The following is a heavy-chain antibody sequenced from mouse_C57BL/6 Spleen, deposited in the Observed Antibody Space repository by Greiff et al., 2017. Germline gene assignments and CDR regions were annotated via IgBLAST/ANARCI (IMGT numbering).Heavy chain of an antibody. J-gene: IGHJ2*01. CDR3: ARFYYDYDVNSYYFDY. D-gene: IGHD2-4*01. V-gene: IGHV1-18*01. Sequence: VHVKQSGPELVKPGASVKIPCKASGYTFTDYNMDWVKQSHGKSLEWIGDINPNNGGTIYNQKFKGKATLTVDKSSSTAYMELRSLTSEDTAVYYCARFYYDYDVNSYYFDYWGQGTTLTVSS. CDR1: GYTFTDYN. CDR2: INPNNGGT.